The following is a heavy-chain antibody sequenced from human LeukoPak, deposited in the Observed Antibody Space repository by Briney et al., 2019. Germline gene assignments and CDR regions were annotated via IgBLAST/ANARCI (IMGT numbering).Heavy chain of an antibody. CDR1: VHSISIGSYY. J-gene: IGHJ6*02. CDR3: ARVGANYYYGMDV. Sequence: PSETLSLTCTVSVHSISIGSYYWRSIRQAAGKGLEWIGRIYTSESTNYNPSLKSRVIISVDTSKNQFSLKLSSVTAADTAVYYCARVGANYYYGMDVWGQGTTVTVSS. CDR2: IYTSEST. V-gene: IGHV4-61*02. D-gene: IGHD1-26*01.